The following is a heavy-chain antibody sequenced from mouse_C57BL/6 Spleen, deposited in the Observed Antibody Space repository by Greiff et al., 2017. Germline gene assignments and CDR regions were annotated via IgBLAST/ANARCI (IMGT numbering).Heavy chain of an antibody. V-gene: IGHV1-50*01. CDR1: GYTFTSYW. CDR2: IDPSDSYT. D-gene: IGHD1-1*01. J-gene: IGHJ2*01. CDR3: ARSGFITTVVAGFDY. Sequence: VKLQQPGAELVKPGASVKLSCKASGYTFTSYWMQWVKQRPGQGLEWIGEIDPSDSYTNYNQKFKGKATLTVDTSSSTAYMQLSSLTSEDSAVYYCARSGFITTVVAGFDYWGQGTTLTVSS.